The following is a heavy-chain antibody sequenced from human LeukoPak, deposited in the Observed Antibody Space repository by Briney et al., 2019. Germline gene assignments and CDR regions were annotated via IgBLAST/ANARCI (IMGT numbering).Heavy chain of an antibody. CDR1: GGTFSSYA. CDR3: ASNPDGIAAAGTPADI. D-gene: IGHD6-13*01. J-gene: IGHJ3*02. V-gene: IGHV1-69*13. CDR2: IIPIFGTA. Sequence: SVKVSCKASGGTFSSYAISWVRQAPGQGLEWMGGIIPIFGTANYAQKFQGGVTITADESTSTAYMDLSSLRSEDTAVYYCASNPDGIAAAGTPADIWGQGTMVTVSS.